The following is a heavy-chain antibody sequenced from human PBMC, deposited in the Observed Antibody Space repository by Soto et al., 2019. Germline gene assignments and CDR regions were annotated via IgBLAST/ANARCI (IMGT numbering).Heavy chain of an antibody. D-gene: IGHD3-22*01. CDR2: INHSGST. CDR1: GGSFSGYY. CDR3: ARGETYYYDSSGYQFDY. Sequence: SETLSLTCAVYGGSFSGYYWSWIRQPPGKGLEWIGEINHSGSTNYNPSLKSRVTISVDTSKNQFSLKLSSVTAADTAVYYCARGETYYYDSSGYQFDYWGQGTLVTVSS. V-gene: IGHV4-34*01. J-gene: IGHJ4*02.